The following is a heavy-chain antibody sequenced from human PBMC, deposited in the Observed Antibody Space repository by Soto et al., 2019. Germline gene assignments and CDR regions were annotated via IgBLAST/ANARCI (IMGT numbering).Heavy chain of an antibody. CDR1: GFTFSNAW. D-gene: IGHD3-3*01. Sequence: EVQLVESGGGLVKPGGSLRLSCAASGFTFSNAWMSWVRQAAGKGLEWVGRMKSKTDGGTTDYAAPVKGRFTISRDDSKNTLYLQMNSLKTDDTAVYYCWSGYYIVGCGVEYHPGDYWCQGTLVTVSS. CDR2: MKSKTDGGTT. V-gene: IGHV3-15*01. CDR3: WSGYYIVGCGVEYHPGDY. J-gene: IGHJ4*02.